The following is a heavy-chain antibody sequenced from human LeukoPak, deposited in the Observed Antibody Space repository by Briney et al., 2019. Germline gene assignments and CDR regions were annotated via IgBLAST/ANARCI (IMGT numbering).Heavy chain of an antibody. CDR1: GYSFTTSW. J-gene: IGHJ4*02. CDR3: ARDRGSGFDFFG. Sequence: GESLKISCKGSGYSFTTSWIGWVHQAPGKGLEWVANIKEDGSAKFCVDSVKGRFTISRDNAKNSLYLQMNSLRAEDTAVYYCARDRGSGFDFFGRGQGTLVTVSS. CDR2: IKEDGSAK. V-gene: IGHV3-7*01. D-gene: IGHD5-12*01.